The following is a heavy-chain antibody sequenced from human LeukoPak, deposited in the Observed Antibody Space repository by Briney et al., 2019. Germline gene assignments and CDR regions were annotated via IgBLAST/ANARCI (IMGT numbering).Heavy chain of an antibody. CDR1: GGSFSGYY. CDR2: INHSGST. CDR3: VRVKKRIAGAVTGRFDP. V-gene: IGHV4-34*01. Sequence: PSETLSLTCAVYGGSFSGYYLNWVRQPPGKGLEWIGAINHSGSTNYNPSLKSRVTISVDTSKNQFSLKLSSVTAADTAVYYCVRVKKRIAGAVTGRFDPWGQGTLVTVSS. D-gene: IGHD6-13*01. J-gene: IGHJ5*02.